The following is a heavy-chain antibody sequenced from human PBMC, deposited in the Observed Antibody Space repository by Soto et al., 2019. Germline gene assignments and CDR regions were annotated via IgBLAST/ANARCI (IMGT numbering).Heavy chain of an antibody. CDR2: IIPIFGTA. J-gene: IGHJ4*02. D-gene: IGHD3-22*01. CDR3: ARVGNTYYYDRSPFDY. Sequence: EASVKVSCKASGGTFSSYAISWVRQAPGQGLEWMGGIIPIFGTANYAQKFQGRVTITADESTSTAYMELSSLRSEDTAVYYCARVGNTYYYDRSPFDYWGQGTLVTVSS. CDR1: GGTFSSYA. V-gene: IGHV1-69*13.